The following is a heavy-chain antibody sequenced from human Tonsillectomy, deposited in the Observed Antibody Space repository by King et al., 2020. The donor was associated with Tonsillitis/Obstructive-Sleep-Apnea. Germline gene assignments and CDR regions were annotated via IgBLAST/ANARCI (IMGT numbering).Heavy chain of an antibody. CDR3: ATLNCSTASCYGKVDY. D-gene: IGHD2-2*01. Sequence: QLVQSGTEVKKPGASVKVSCNASGYTFTGYYMHWVRQAPGQGLEWMGRVNPDTGGATLAEKFQVRVTMTRDTSTSTAFMELSRLNSDDTAVYYCATLNCSTASCYGKVDYWGQGTLVIVSS. J-gene: IGHJ4*02. CDR2: VNPDTGGA. CDR1: GYTFTGYY. V-gene: IGHV1-2*06.